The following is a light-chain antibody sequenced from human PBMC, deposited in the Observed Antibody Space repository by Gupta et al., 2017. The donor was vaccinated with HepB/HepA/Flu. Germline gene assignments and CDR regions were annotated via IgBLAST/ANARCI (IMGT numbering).Light chain of an antibody. CDR2: AAS. CDR1: QGISSY. Sequence: DIHMTQSPSSLSASVGDRVTITCRASQGISSYLNWYQQKPGKAPNLLIYAASSLQSGVPSRFSGSGSGTDFTLTISRLQPEDFATYYCQQSYYTPVTFGGGTKVEIK. CDR3: QQSYYTPVT. V-gene: IGKV1-39*01. J-gene: IGKJ4*01.